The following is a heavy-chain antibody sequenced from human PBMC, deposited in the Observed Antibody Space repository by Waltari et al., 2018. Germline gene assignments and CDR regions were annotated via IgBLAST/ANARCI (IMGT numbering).Heavy chain of an antibody. CDR3: ARGPVLRFLEWLSRGPTFDY. D-gene: IGHD3-3*01. J-gene: IGHJ4*02. V-gene: IGHV4-34*01. CDR2: INHSGST. Sequence: QVQLQQWGAGLLKPSETLSLTCAVSGGSFSGYSWSWIRQPPGKGLEWIGEINHSGSTNYNPSLKSRVTISVDTSKNQFSLKLSSVTAADTAVYYCARGPVLRFLEWLSRGPTFDYWGQGTLVTVSS. CDR1: GGSFSGYS.